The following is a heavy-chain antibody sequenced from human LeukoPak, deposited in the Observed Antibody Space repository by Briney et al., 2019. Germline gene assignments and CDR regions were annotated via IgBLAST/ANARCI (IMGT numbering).Heavy chain of an antibody. CDR2: IYYSGST. V-gene: IGHV4-59*12. Sequence: SETLSLTCTVSGGSISSYYWSWIRQPPGKGLEWIGYIYYSGSTNYNPSLKSRVTISVDTSKNQFSLKLSSETAADTAVYYCARDAGGYFDYWGQGTLVTVSS. J-gene: IGHJ4*02. CDR1: GGSISSYY. CDR3: ARDAGGYFDY. D-gene: IGHD4-23*01.